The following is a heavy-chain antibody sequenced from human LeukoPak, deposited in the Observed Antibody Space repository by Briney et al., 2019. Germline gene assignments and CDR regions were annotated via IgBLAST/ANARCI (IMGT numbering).Heavy chain of an antibody. CDR3: ASSLLATMGPLFY. D-gene: IGHD5-24*01. CDR2: ISGSGGST. CDR1: GFTFSSYA. J-gene: IGHJ4*02. V-gene: IGHV3-23*01. Sequence: GGSLRLSCAASGFTFSSYAMSWVRQAPGKGLEWVSAISGSGGSTYYADSVKGRFTISRDNSKNTLYLQMNSLRADDTAVYYCASSLLATMGPLFYWGLGALVTVSS.